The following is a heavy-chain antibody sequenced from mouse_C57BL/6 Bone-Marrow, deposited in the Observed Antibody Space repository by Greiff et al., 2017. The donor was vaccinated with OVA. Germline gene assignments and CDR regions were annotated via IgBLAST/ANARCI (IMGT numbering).Heavy chain of an antibody. CDR3: ARSYRPDY. Sequence: QVQLQQSGAELAKPGASVKLSCKASGYTFTSYWMHWVNQRPGKGLEWIGYINTSSGYTKYTQKFKAKATLTADKSSSTAYMQLSRLTYEDSADYCGARSYRPDYWGQGTTLTVSS. J-gene: IGHJ2*01. CDR2: INTSSGYT. V-gene: IGHV1-7*01. CDR1: GYTFTSYW.